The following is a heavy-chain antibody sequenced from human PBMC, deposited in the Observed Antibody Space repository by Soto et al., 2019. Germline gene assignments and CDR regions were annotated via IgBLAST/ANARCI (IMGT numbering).Heavy chain of an antibody. CDR3: ARGWDANS. CDR2: ISHSGIT. D-gene: IGHD3-22*01. V-gene: IGHV4-61*01. CDR1: GASVSSGNQY. Sequence: QVQMQESGPGLVKPSETLSLTCTVSGASVSSGNQYWSWIRQPPGKGLEWIGYISHSGITNYNPSLKSRVTISAETSRNQFSLKVSSVTAADTAVYYCARGWDANSWGQGTLVTVSS. J-gene: IGHJ4*02.